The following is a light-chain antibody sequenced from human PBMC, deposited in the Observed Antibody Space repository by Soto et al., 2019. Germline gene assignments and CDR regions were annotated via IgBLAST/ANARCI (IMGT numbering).Light chain of an antibody. V-gene: IGLV2-14*02. CDR1: SGFVGSFSL. J-gene: IGLJ1*01. Sequence: QSVLAQPASVSGSPGQSITISCTGTSGFVGSFSLVSWYQQHPGKAPKVMISEGHRRPSGVPDRFSGSKSGNTASLTVSGLQAEDEADYYCSSYAGSSNVFGTGTKLTVL. CDR3: SSYAGSSNV. CDR2: EGH.